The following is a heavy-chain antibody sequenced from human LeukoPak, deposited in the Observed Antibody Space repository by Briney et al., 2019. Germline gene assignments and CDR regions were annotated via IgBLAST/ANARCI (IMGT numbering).Heavy chain of an antibody. D-gene: IGHD4-11*01. CDR3: ARLDYSNAYYYGMDV. CDR2: INPNSGGT. CDR1: GYTFTGYY. J-gene: IGHJ6*02. Sequence: ASAKVSCKASGYTFTGYYMHWVRQAPGQGLEWMGRINPNSGGTNYAQKFQGRVTMTRDTSISTAYMELSRLRSDDTAVYYCARLDYSNAYYYGMDVWGQGTTVTVSS. V-gene: IGHV1-2*06.